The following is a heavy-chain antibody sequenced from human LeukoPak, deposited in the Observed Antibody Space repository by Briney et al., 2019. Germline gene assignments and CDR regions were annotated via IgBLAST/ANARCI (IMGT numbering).Heavy chain of an antibody. V-gene: IGHV1-18*01. Sequence: ASVKVSCKASGYTFTNYGISWVRQAPGQGLEWMEWISPYNGNTNYAQKLQGRVTMTTDTSTTTAYMDLRSLRSDDTAVYYCARGVEQWLVRPLGYWGQGTLVTVSS. CDR1: GYTFTNYG. D-gene: IGHD6-19*01. J-gene: IGHJ4*02. CDR3: ARGVEQWLVRPLGY. CDR2: ISPYNGNT.